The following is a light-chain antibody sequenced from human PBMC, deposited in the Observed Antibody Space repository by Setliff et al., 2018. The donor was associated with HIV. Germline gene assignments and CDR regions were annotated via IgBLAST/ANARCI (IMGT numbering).Light chain of an antibody. Sequence: SALTQPASVSGSPGQSITISCTGSNNDIGDYNYVSWYQQHPGRAPKLIIFDVSSRPSGVSNRFSGSKFGNTASLTISGLQTEDEADYYCDSYTSTGIDVFGTGTKVTVL. V-gene: IGLV2-14*03. J-gene: IGLJ1*01. CDR3: DSYTSTGIDV. CDR1: NNDIGDYNY. CDR2: DVS.